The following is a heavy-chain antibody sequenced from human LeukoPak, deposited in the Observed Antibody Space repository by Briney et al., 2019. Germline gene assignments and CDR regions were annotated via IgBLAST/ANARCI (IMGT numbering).Heavy chain of an antibody. J-gene: IGHJ6*03. Sequence: PSETLSLTCTVSGGSISSHYWSWIRQPPGKGLEWIGYIYYSGSTNYNPSLKSRVTISVYTSKNQFSLKLSSVTAADTAVYYCARDGVDSPYYYGSGSYRYMDVWGKGTTVTVSS. CDR3: ARDGVDSPYYYGSGSYRYMDV. D-gene: IGHD3-10*01. V-gene: IGHV4-59*11. CDR2: IYYSGST. CDR1: GGSISSHY.